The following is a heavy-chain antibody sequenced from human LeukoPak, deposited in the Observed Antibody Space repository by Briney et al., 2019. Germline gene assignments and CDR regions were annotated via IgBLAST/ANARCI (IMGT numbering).Heavy chain of an antibody. CDR2: IKKDGSER. V-gene: IGHV3-7*01. CDR3: ARVEASGYDYGAFDY. CDR1: GFTFSNYW. J-gene: IGHJ4*02. D-gene: IGHD5-12*01. Sequence: GGSLRLSCAASGFTFSNYWMNWVRQAPGKGLEWVANIKKDGSERYYVDSLKGRFTISRDNAKNSLYLQMNSLRAEDTAVYYCARVEASGYDYGAFDYWGQGSLVTVSS.